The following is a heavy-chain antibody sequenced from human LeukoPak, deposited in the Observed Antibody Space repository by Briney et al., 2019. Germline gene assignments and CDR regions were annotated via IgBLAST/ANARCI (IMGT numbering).Heavy chain of an antibody. J-gene: IGHJ4*02. CDR1: GGSISSYY. V-gene: IGHV4-39*01. D-gene: IGHD3-22*01. CDR2: IYYSGST. CDR3: ATLDSSGYYPPLGY. Sequence: PSETLSLTCSVSGGSISSYYWGWIRQPPGKGLEWIGSIYYSGSTYYNPSLKSRVTISVDTSKNQFSLKLSSVTAADTAVYYCATLDSSGYYPPLGYWGQGTLVTVSS.